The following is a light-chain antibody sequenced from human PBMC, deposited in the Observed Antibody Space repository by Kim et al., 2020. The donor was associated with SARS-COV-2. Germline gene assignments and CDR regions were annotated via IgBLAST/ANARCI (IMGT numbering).Light chain of an antibody. Sequence: SSELTQDPAVSVALGQTVRITCQGDSRRSYYASWYQQKPGQAPVLVIYGKNNRPSGIPDRFSGSSSGNTASLTITGAQAEDEADYYCNSRDSSGNHLRVFGGGTQLTVL. CDR1: SRRSYY. CDR2: GKN. CDR3: NSRDSSGNHLRV. V-gene: IGLV3-19*01. J-gene: IGLJ3*02.